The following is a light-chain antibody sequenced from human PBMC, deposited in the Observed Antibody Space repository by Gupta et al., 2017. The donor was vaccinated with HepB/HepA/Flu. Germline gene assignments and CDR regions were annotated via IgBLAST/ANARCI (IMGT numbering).Light chain of an antibody. J-gene: IGLJ2*01. CDR1: KLGDKY. V-gene: IGLV3-1*01. CDR2: QDS. CDR3: QAWDSSTVV. Sequence: SFELTQPPSVSVSPGQTARIPCSGDKLGDKYACWYQQKACQSPVLVLYQDSKRPSGIPERFSGSNSGNTATLTICGTQAMDEADYYCQAWDSSTVVFGGGTKLTVL.